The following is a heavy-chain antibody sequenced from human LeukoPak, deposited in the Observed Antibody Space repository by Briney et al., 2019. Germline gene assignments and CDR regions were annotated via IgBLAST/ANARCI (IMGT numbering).Heavy chain of an antibody. CDR1: GFTFTSSA. D-gene: IGHD2-2*02. CDR2: ISYDGSNK. Sequence: SCKASGFTFTSSAMHWVRQAPGKGLEWVAVISYDGSNKYYADSVKGRFTISRDNSKNTLYLQMNSLRAEDTAVYYCARGASSPGSYSYFDYWGQGTPVTVSS. V-gene: IGHV3-30-3*01. J-gene: IGHJ4*02. CDR3: ARGASSPGSYSYFDY.